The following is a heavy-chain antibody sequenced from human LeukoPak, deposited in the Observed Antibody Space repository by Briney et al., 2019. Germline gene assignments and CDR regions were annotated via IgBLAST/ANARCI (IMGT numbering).Heavy chain of an antibody. CDR3: VRDCGGDCLYGMDV. J-gene: IGHJ6*02. CDR1: GFTFNRCW. Sequence: GGSLRLSCVVSGFTFNRCWMNWVRQAPGKGLEYVSGISSDGAGTFYADSVKGRFTISRDNTKNTLFLQMGSLRAEDMAVYYCVRDCGGDCLYGMDVWGQGTTVTVSS. CDR2: ISSDGAGT. V-gene: IGHV3-64*02. D-gene: IGHD2-21*02.